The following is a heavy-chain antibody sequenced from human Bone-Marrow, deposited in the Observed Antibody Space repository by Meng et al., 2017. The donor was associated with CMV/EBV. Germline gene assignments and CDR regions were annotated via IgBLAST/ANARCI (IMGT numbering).Heavy chain of an antibody. Sequence: SVKVSCKASGYTFTSYYMHWVRQAPGQGLEWMGGIIPILGIANYAQKFQGRVTITADKSTSTAYMELSSLRSEDTAVYYCARVVGYCSSTSCYDWFDPWGQGTRVTGSS. D-gene: IGHD2-2*01. J-gene: IGHJ5*02. V-gene: IGHV1-69*10. CDR2: IIPILGIA. CDR3: ARVVGYCSSTSCYDWFDP. CDR1: GYTFTSYY.